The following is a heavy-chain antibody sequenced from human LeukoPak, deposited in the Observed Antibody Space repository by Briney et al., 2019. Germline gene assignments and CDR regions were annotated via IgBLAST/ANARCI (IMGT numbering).Heavy chain of an antibody. CDR3: ARVGGIVVVTADDELNFDY. CDR2: IYYSGST. V-gene: IGHV4-39*07. D-gene: IGHD2-21*02. CDR1: GGSISSSSYY. J-gene: IGHJ4*02. Sequence: PSETLSLTCTVSGGSISSSSYYWGWIRQPPGKGLEWIGSIYYSGSTYYNPSLKSRVTISVDTSKNQFSLKLSSVTAADTAVYYCARVGGIVVVTADDELNFDYWGQGTLVTVSS.